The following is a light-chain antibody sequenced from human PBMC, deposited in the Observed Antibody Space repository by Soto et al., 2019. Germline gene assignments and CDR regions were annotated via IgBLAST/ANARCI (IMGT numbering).Light chain of an antibody. CDR2: DAS. CDR1: QSVSSF. Sequence: EIVLTKSPATLSLSLGERATLSCRASQSVSSFLAWYRQKPGQAPRLLVYDASTRATGIPARFSGSGSETDFALTISSLEPEDFAVYFCQQRSNWPLTFGGGTKVEIK. J-gene: IGKJ4*01. CDR3: QQRSNWPLT. V-gene: IGKV3-11*01.